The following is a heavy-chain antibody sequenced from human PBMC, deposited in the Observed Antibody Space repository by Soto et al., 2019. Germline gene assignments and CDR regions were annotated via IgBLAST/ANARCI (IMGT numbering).Heavy chain of an antibody. CDR1: GYAFTSYY. CDR2: INPSGGST. V-gene: IGHV1-46*01. CDR3: ASPTPIYCSGGSCEAVY. Sequence: ASVKVSCKASGYAFTSYYMHWVRQAPVQGLEWMGIINPSGGSTSYAQKFQGRVTMTRDTSTSTVYMELSSLRSEETAGYYCASPTPIYCSGGSCEAVYSGQGTLVTVSS. J-gene: IGHJ4*02. D-gene: IGHD2-15*01.